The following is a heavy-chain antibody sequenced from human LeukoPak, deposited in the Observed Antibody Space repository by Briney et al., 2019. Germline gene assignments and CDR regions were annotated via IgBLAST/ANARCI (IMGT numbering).Heavy chain of an antibody. CDR3: ARGFALDF. V-gene: IGHV6-1*01. Sequence: PSQTLSLTCAISGDTFSSNSAAWNWLRQSPSRGLEWLGRTYYRSKWYYDYAVSVKSRITISPDTSKNQFSLQLNSVTADDTAVYYCARGFALDFWGQGTMVTVSS. CDR1: GDTFSSNSAA. CDR2: TYYRSKWYY. J-gene: IGHJ3*01.